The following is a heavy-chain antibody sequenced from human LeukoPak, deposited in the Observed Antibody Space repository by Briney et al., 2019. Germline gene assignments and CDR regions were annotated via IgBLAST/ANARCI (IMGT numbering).Heavy chain of an antibody. CDR3: TKPSRIGYFDSSAH. J-gene: IGHJ4*02. D-gene: IGHD3-22*01. V-gene: IGHV3-7*01. CDR1: GFTFGKYW. CDR2: IKLDGSEK. Sequence: PGGSLRLSCVASGFTFGKYWMSWVRQAPGKGLEWVANIKLDGSEKNYVDSVKGRFTISRDNAKNSLDLQMNSLRAEDTAVYYCTKPSRIGYFDSSAHWGQGTLVTVSS.